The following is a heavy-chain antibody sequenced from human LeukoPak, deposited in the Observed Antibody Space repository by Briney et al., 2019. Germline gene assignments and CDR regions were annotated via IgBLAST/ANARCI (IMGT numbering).Heavy chain of an antibody. CDR3: ARVPYSNYRYYYGMDV. D-gene: IGHD4-4*01. CDR2: IIPILGIA. J-gene: IGHJ6*02. Sequence: GASVKVSCKASGGTFSSYAISWVRQAPGQGLEWMGRIIPILGIANYAQKFQGRVTVTADKSTSTAYMELSSLRSEDTAVYYCARVPYSNYRYYYGMDVWGQGTTVTVSS. V-gene: IGHV1-69*04. CDR1: GGTFSSYA.